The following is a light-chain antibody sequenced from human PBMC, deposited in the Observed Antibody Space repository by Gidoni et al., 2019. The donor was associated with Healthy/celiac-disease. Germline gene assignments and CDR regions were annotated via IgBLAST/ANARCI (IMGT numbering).Light chain of an antibody. Sequence: DIQMTQSPSTLSASVGDRVTITCRASQSISSWFAWYQQKPGKAPKLLIYKASSLESGVPSRFSGSGSGTEFTLTISSLQPDDFATYYCQQYNSYHTFXQXTKLEIK. CDR3: QQYNSYHT. CDR1: QSISSW. V-gene: IGKV1-5*03. J-gene: IGKJ2*01. CDR2: KAS.